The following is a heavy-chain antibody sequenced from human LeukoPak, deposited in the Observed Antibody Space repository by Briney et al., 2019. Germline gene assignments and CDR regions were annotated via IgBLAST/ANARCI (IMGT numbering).Heavy chain of an antibody. J-gene: IGHJ4*02. CDR2: ISYDGSNK. Sequence: GGSLRLSCAASGFTFSSYAMHWVRQAPGKGLEWVAVISYDGSNKYYADSVKGRFTISRDNSKNTLYLQMNSLRAEDSAVYYCARAARYTSSWSGEDYWGQGTLVTVSS. CDR1: GFTFSSYA. V-gene: IGHV3-30-3*01. D-gene: IGHD2-2*02. CDR3: ARAARYTSSWSGEDY.